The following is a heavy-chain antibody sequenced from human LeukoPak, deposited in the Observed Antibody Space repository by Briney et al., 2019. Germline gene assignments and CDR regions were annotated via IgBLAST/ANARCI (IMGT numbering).Heavy chain of an antibody. CDR1: GGSISSYY. V-gene: IGHV4-59*01. D-gene: IGHD2-15*01. Sequence: SETLSLTCTVSGGSISSYYWSWIRQPPGKGLEWIGYIYYSGSTNYNPSLKSRVTISVDTSKNQSSLKLSSVTAADTAVYYCARGNGGGYYYGMDVWGQGTTVTVSS. CDR2: IYYSGST. J-gene: IGHJ6*02. CDR3: ARGNGGGYYYGMDV.